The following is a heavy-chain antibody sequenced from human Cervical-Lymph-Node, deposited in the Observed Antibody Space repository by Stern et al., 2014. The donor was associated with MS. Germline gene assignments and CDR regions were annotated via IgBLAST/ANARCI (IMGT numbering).Heavy chain of an antibody. V-gene: IGHV3-30*18. D-gene: IGHD2-15*01. J-gene: IGHJ4*02. CDR1: GFTFSSYG. Sequence: MQLVESGGGVVQPGRSLRLSCAASGFTFSSYGMHWVRQAPGKGLEWVAVISYDGSNKYYADSVKGRFPISRDNSKNTLYLQMNSLRAEDTAVYYCAKGYCSGGSCYPIDYWGQGTLVTVSS. CDR3: AKGYCSGGSCYPIDY. CDR2: ISYDGSNK.